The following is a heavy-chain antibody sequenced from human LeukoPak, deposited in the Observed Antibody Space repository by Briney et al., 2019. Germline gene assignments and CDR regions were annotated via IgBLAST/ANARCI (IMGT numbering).Heavy chain of an antibody. CDR1: GFTFSSYG. J-gene: IGHJ4*02. CDR2: ISGSGGST. V-gene: IGHV3-23*01. CDR3: ATSGLSRFGF. Sequence: GGTLRLSCAASGFTFSSYGMSWVRQAPGKGLEWVSAISGSGGSTYYADSVKGRFTISRDNSKNTLYLQMNSLRAGDTVVYYCATSGLSRFGFWGQGTLVTVSS. D-gene: IGHD2/OR15-2a*01.